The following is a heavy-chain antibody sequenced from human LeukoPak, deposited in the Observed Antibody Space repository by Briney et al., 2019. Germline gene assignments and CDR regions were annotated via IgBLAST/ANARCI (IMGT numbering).Heavy chain of an antibody. CDR1: GFGIGSSW. D-gene: IGHD7-27*01. V-gene: IGHV3-7*01. J-gene: IGHJ4*02. CDR3: ARDPAWGAIDY. CDR2: MNEDGSGT. Sequence: GGSLRLSRAVSGFGIGSSWMSWVRQTPGKGLEWVADMNEDGSGTYYVDSVKGRFTVSRDNAQNSVYLQMNSLRVEDTGVYYCARDPAWGAIDYWGQGTLVTVSS.